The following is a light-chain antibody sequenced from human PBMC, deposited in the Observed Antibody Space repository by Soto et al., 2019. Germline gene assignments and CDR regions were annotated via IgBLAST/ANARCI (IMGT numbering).Light chain of an antibody. V-gene: IGKV3D-15*02. CDR3: QQYGSSPRT. J-gene: IGKJ1*01. CDR2: AAS. CDR1: QSIYGN. Sequence: EIPMTQSPATLSVSPGERVTLSCRASQSIYGNLAWYQQKPGQAPRLLVYAASTRATGIPARFSGGGSGTEYTLNISSLQSEDFAVYYCQQYGSSPRTFGQGTKVEIK.